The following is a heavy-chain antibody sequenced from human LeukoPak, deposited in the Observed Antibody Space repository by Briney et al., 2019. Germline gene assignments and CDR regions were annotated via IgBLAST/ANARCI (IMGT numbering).Heavy chain of an antibody. D-gene: IGHD1-26*01. CDR2: IKQDGSEK. J-gene: IGHJ3*02. CDR1: EFTFSSYW. V-gene: IGHV3-7*01. Sequence: GGSLRLSCAASEFTFSSYWMSWVRQAPGKGLEWVANIKQDGSEKYYVDSVKGRFTISRDNAKNSLYLQMNSLRAEDTAVYYCARYEWELLPGAFDIWGQGTMVTVSS. CDR3: ARYEWELLPGAFDI.